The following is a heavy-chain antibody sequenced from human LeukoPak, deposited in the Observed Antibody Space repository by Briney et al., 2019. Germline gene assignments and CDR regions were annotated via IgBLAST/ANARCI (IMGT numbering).Heavy chain of an antibody. CDR3: ARGPGIAVAGTGGYFDY. V-gene: IGHV3-53*04. Sequence: PGGSLRLSCAASGFTFSSYAMSWVRQAPGKGLEWVSVIYSGGSTYYADSVKGRFTISRHNSKNTLYLQMNSLRAEDTAVYYCARGPGIAVAGTGGYFDYWGQGTLVTVSS. J-gene: IGHJ4*02. CDR2: IYSGGST. CDR1: GFTFSSYA. D-gene: IGHD6-19*01.